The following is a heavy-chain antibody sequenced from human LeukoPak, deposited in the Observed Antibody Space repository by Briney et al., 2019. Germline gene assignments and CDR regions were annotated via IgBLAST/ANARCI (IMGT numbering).Heavy chain of an antibody. D-gene: IGHD4-17*01. Sequence: SETLSPTCTVSGGSISSYYWSWIRQPAGKGLEWIGRIYTSGSTNYNPSLKSRVTMSVDTSKNQFSLKLSSVTAADTAVYYCARDGHDYGDYEPFDYWGQGTLVTVSS. CDR1: GGSISSYY. CDR2: IYTSGST. J-gene: IGHJ4*02. V-gene: IGHV4-4*07. CDR3: ARDGHDYGDYEPFDY.